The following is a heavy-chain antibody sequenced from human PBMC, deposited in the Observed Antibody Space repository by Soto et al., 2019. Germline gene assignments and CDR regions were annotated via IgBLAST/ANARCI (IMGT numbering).Heavy chain of an antibody. J-gene: IGHJ3*02. Sequence: ASVKVSCKASGYTFTGYYMHWVRQAPGQGLEWMGWINPNSGGTNYAQKFQGWVTMTRDTSISTAYMELSRLRSDDTAVYYCARVGAVAGTRRAIDIWGQGTMVTVSS. D-gene: IGHD6-19*01. V-gene: IGHV1-2*04. CDR1: GYTFTGYY. CDR2: INPNSGGT. CDR3: ARVGAVAGTRRAIDI.